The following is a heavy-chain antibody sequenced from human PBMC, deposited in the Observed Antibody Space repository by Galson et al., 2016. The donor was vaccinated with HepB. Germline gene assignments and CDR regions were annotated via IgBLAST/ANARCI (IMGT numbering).Heavy chain of an antibody. CDR2: INPNSGGT. CDR1: GYTFTVYY. Sequence: SVKVSCKAPGYTFTVYYIQWVRQAPGQGLEWMGRINPNSGGTNYPQRFQGRVNMTRDTSINTVYMELTSLRSDDTAVYYCAREARRDGYNLDYWGQGTLVTVSS. V-gene: IGHV1-2*06. J-gene: IGHJ4*02. D-gene: IGHD5-24*01. CDR3: AREARRDGYNLDY.